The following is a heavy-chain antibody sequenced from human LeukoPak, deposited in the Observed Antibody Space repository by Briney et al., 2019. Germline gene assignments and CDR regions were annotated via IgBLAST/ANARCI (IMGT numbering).Heavy chain of an antibody. CDR1: GFTFSSYG. Sequence: PGGSLRLSCAASGFTFSSYGMHWVRQAPGKGLEWVAVISYDGSNKYYADSVKGRFTISRDNSKNTLYLQMKSLRAEDTAVYYCATPGFGYWGQGTLVTVSS. CDR3: ATPGFGY. CDR2: ISYDGSNK. V-gene: IGHV3-30*03. D-gene: IGHD3-10*01. J-gene: IGHJ4*02.